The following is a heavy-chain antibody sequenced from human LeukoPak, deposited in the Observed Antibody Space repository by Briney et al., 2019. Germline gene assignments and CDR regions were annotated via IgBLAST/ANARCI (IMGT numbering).Heavy chain of an antibody. J-gene: IGHJ4*02. CDR2: IYYSGST. CDR3: ARLTYYYDSSGYPDY. Sequence: PSETLSLTCTVSGGSISSYYWSWIRQPPGKGLEWIGYIYYSGSTNYNPSLKSRVTISVDTSKNQFSLKLSSVTAADTAVYYCARLTYYYDSSGYPDYWGQGTLVTVSS. CDR1: GGSISSYY. V-gene: IGHV4-59*12. D-gene: IGHD3-22*01.